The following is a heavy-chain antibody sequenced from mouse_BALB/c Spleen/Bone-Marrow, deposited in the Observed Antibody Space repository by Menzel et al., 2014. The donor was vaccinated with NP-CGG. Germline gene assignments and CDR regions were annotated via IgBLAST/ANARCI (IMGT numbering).Heavy chain of an antibody. V-gene: IGHV3-8*02. CDR2: ISYSGNT. J-gene: IGHJ2*01. CDR3: TRDYYGP. D-gene: IGHD1-2*01. CDR1: GDSITSGY. Sequence: EVQLQQSGPSLVKPSQTLSLTCSVTGDSITSGYWNWIRKFPGDKLEYMGYISYSGNTYYNPSLISRISITRDTSKNQYYLQLNSVTTEDTATYYCTRDYYGPWGQGTTLTVSS.